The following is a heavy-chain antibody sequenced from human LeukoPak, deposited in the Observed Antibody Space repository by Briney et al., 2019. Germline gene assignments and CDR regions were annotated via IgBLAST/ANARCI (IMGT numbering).Heavy chain of an antibody. CDR1: VGSLSSYY. J-gene: IGHJ4*02. Sequence: KPSVTLSLTCAVYVGSLSSYYWSWIRQPPGKALEWIVEINHSESTNYNPSLKSRVTISVDTSKNQFSLKLSSVTAADTAVYYCARGPMITFGGVIVTPYYFDYWGQGTLVTVSS. V-gene: IGHV4-34*01. D-gene: IGHD3-16*02. CDR2: INHSEST. CDR3: ARGPMITFGGVIVTPYYFDY.